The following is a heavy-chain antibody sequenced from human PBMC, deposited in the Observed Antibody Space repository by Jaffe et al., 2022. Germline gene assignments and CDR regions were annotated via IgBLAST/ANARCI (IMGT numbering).Heavy chain of an antibody. V-gene: IGHV1-3*01. CDR3: ARVSARASYYDYIWGSYRSYYFDY. Sequence: QVQLVQSGAEVKKPGASVKVSCKASGYTFTSYAMHWVRQAPGQRLEWMGWINAGNGNTKYSQKFQGRVTITRDTSASTAYMELSSLRSEDTAVYYCARVSARASYYDYIWGSYRSYYFDYWGQGTLVTVSS. J-gene: IGHJ4*02. CDR2: INAGNGNT. CDR1: GYTFTSYA. D-gene: IGHD3-16*02.